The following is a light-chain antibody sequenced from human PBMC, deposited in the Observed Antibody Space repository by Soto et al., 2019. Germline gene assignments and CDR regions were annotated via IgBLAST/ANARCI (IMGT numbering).Light chain of an antibody. J-gene: IGKJ4*01. CDR2: GES. Sequence: DIVMTQSPATLSLSPGDSAILSCRASQSVSSNLAWYQHKTGQAPRILIYGESTRATGIPDRFSGSGSGTELNLSISRLQSEDFAVYYCQKYNNWPRTFGGGTKVDIK. V-gene: IGKV3-15*01. CDR3: QKYNNWPRT. CDR1: QSVSSN.